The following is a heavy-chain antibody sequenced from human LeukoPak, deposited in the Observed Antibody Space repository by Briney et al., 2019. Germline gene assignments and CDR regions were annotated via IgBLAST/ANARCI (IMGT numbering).Heavy chain of an antibody. CDR1: GFTFSSYG. D-gene: IGHD1-26*01. CDR2: ISYDGSNK. CDR3: AKVVVGASYFDY. J-gene: IGHJ4*02. V-gene: IGHV3-30*18. Sequence: GGSLRLSCAASGFTFSSYGMHWVRQAPGKGLEWVAVISYDGSNKYYADSVKGRFTISRDNSKDTLYLQMNSLRAEDTAVYYCAKVVVGASYFDYWGQGTLVTVSS.